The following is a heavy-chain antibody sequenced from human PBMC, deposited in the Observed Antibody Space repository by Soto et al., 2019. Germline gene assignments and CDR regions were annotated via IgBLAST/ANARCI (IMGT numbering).Heavy chain of an antibody. J-gene: IGHJ4*02. CDR1: GGTFSSYA. V-gene: IGHV1-69*12. D-gene: IGHD5-12*01. CDR2: IVPIVGTT. Sequence: QVQLVQSGAEVRPPASSVKVSCKTSGGTFSSYAISWVRQAPGQGREWMGGIVPIVGTTTYAQKFQGRVTITADEATSTAYMQLRRLRSDDTAVYYCVRVVAIPGYPDHWGQGTLVTVSS. CDR3: VRVVAIPGYPDH.